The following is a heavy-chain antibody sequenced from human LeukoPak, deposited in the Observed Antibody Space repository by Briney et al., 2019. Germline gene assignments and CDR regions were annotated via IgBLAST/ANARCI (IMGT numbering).Heavy chain of an antibody. J-gene: IGHJ5*02. CDR2: IYTSGST. D-gene: IGHD6-13*01. CDR1: GGSISSYY. V-gene: IGHV4-4*09. CDR3: ARGSSSWSPPLFDP. Sequence: SETLSLTCTVSGGSISSYYWSWIRQPPGKGLEWIGYIYTSGSTNYNPSLKSRVTISVDTSKNQFSVKLSSVTAADTAVYYCARGSSSWSPPLFDPWGQGTLVTVSS.